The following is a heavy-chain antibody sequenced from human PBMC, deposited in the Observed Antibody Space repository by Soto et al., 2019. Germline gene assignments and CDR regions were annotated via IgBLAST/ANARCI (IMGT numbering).Heavy chain of an antibody. CDR3: AASVTTSGAFDI. CDR2: IYSGGYT. J-gene: IGHJ3*02. V-gene: IGHV3-53*01. Sequence: AGSLRLSCAASGFSVSSKYMIWVRQAPGKGLEWVSVIYSGGYTYYADSVKGRFTISRDNSKNTVSLQMSSLRAEDTAVYYCAASVTTSGAFDIWGQGTMVTVSS. CDR1: GFSVSSKY. D-gene: IGHD4-17*01.